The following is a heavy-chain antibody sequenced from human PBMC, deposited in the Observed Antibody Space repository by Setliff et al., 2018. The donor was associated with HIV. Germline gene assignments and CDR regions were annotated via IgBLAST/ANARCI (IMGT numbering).Heavy chain of an antibody. D-gene: IGHD1-26*01. V-gene: IGHV1-3*01. J-gene: IGHJ3*02. CDR2: INAGNGNT. CDR1: GYTFSSYV. Sequence: ASVKVSCKASGYTFSSYVMNWVRQAPGHKLEWMGWINAGNGNTKFSQKFQGRVTITRDTSASTAYMDLSSLRSEDTAVYYCARIGEWELLKGRAFDIWGQGTMVTVSS. CDR3: ARIGEWELLKGRAFDI.